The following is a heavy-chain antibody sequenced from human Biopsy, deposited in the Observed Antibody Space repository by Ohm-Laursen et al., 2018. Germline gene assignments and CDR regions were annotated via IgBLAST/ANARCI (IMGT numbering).Heavy chain of an antibody. CDR2: IWYDGTDK. J-gene: IGHJ6*03. D-gene: IGHD3-10*01. V-gene: IGHV3-33*08. CDR3: ARDRYYGSENYFSHYNMDV. CDR1: GFSFSLYA. Sequence: SLRPSCTASGFSFSLYAMHWVRQAPGKGLEWVAVIWYDGTDKFYADSVKGRFTISRDNSKNTLYLHMNSLRAADTAVYYCARDRYYGSENYFSHYNMDVWGQGTTVTVSS.